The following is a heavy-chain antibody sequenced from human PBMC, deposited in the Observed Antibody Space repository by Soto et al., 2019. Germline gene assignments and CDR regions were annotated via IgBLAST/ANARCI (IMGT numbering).Heavy chain of an antibody. CDR2: IYWDDDK. CDR1: GFSLSTSGVG. V-gene: IGHV2-5*02. D-gene: IGHD6-13*01. J-gene: IGHJ5*02. Sequence: QITLKESGPTLVKPTQTLTLTCTFSGFSLSTSGVGVGWIRQPPGKALEWLALIYWDDDKRYSPSLKSRLTITTDTAKNQVVLTMTNMDPVDTATYYCAHSPLYSSSWYGGWFDPWGQGTLVTVSS. CDR3: AHSPLYSSSWYGGWFDP.